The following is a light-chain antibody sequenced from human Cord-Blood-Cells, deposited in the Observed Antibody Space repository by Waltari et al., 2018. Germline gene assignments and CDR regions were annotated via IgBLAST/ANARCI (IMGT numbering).Light chain of an antibody. CDR1: SSDVGGYNY. Sequence: QSALTQPRSVSGSPGQSVTISCTGTSSDVGGYNYVSWYQQNPGKAPKLMIYDVSKRPSGVPDRFSGSKSGNTASLTISGLQAEDEADYYCCSYAGSYTLVFGGGTKPTVL. V-gene: IGLV2-11*01. J-gene: IGLJ2*01. CDR3: CSYAGSYTLV. CDR2: DVS.